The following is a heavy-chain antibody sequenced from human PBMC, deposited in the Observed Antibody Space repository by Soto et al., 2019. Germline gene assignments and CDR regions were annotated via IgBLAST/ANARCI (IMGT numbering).Heavy chain of an antibody. V-gene: IGHV4-31*03. CDR3: AREFSAYYDFWSGPRGWFDP. CDR2: IYYSGST. CDR1: GGSISSGGYY. J-gene: IGHJ5*02. D-gene: IGHD3-3*01. Sequence: SETLSLTCTVSGGSISSGGYYWSWIRQHPGRGLEWIGYIYYSGSTYYNPSLKSRVTISVDTSKNQFSLKLSSVTAADTAVYYCAREFSAYYDFWSGPRGWFDPWGQGTLVTVSS.